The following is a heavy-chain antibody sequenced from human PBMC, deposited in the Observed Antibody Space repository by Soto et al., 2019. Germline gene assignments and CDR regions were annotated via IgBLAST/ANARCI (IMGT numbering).Heavy chain of an antibody. V-gene: IGHV4-61*01. CDR3: AREDSSGYPHFDY. J-gene: IGHJ4*02. CDR2: IYYSGST. Sequence: QVQLQESGPGLVKPSETLSLTCTVSGGSVSSGSYYWSWIRQPPGKGLEWIGYIYYSGSTNYNPYLKSRVTISVDTSKNQFSLKLSSVTAADTAVYYCAREDSSGYPHFDYWGQGTLVTVSS. D-gene: IGHD3-22*01. CDR1: GGSVSSGSYY.